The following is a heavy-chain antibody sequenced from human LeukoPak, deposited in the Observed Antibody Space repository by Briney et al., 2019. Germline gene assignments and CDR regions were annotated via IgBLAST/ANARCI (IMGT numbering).Heavy chain of an antibody. CDR3: ARAPTTYSSSWFDAFDI. D-gene: IGHD6-13*01. V-gene: IGHV3-21*01. CDR1: GFTFSSYA. J-gene: IGHJ3*02. Sequence: GGSLRLSCAASGFTFSSYAMHWVRQAPGKGLEWVSSISSSSSYIYYADSVKGRFTISRDNAKNSLYLQMNSLRAEDTAVYYCARAPTTYSSSWFDAFDIWGQGTMVTVSS. CDR2: ISSSSSYI.